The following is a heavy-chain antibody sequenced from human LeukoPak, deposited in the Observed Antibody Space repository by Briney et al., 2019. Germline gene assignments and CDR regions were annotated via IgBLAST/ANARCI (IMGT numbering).Heavy chain of an antibody. CDR3: ARGMPTPPSYYYGMDV. CDR1: GFPFDDYG. V-gene: IGHV3-20*01. J-gene: IGHJ6*02. Sequence: GGSLKLSCAASGFPFDDYGMSWVRQPPGKGLEWVAGINWNGGSTSYADSVKGRFTISRDNAKNSLYLQLNSLRAEDTALYHCARGMPTPPSYYYGMDVWGQGTKVTVSS. CDR2: INWNGGST. D-gene: IGHD2-2*01.